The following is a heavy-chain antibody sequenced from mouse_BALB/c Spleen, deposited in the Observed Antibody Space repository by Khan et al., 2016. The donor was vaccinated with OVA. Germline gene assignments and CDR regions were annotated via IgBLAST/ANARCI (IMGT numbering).Heavy chain of an antibody. D-gene: IGHD2-2*01. Sequence: MQLEESGPELMKPGASVKISCKASGYSFTTYYLHWVMQSHGESLEWIGYVDPFSGGTTYNQKFKGKATLTVDKSSSTAYMHLSNLTSEDSAVYYCTRRGYVAWFTYWGQGTLVTVSA. CDR3: TRRGYVAWFTY. J-gene: IGHJ3*01. CDR1: GYSFTTYY. CDR2: VDPFSGGT. V-gene: IGHV1S135*01.